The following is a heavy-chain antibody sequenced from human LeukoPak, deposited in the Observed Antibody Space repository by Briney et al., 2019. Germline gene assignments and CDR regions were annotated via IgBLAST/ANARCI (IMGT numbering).Heavy chain of an antibody. CDR1: GGSISSGDYS. D-gene: IGHD3/OR15-3a*01. J-gene: IGHJ5*02. Sequence: PSQTLSLTCAVSGGSISSGDYSWSWIRQPPGKGLEWIGFIYYSGNTYYNPSLKSRVTISVDTSKNQFSLKLSSVTAADTAVYYCARADWSGRWFDPWGQGTLVTVSS. V-gene: IGHV4-30-4*07. CDR2: IYYSGNT. CDR3: ARADWSGRWFDP.